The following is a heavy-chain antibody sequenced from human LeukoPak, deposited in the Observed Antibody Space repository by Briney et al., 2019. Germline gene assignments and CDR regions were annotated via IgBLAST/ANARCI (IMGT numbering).Heavy chain of an antibody. CDR3: ASSLHSSHFDS. CDR1: GYSFSTYW. V-gene: IGHV5-51*01. J-gene: IGHJ4*02. Sequence: GESLKISCRGSGYSFSTYWIGWVRQMPGKGLEWMGIIYPGDSETRYSPSFQGQVTISADRSISTAYLQWSSLKASDTAIYYCASSLHSSHFDSWGQGTLVTVSS. CDR2: IYPGDSET. D-gene: IGHD6-13*01.